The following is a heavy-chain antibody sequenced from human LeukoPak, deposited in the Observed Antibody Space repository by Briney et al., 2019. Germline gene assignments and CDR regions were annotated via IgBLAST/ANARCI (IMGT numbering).Heavy chain of an antibody. V-gene: IGHV1-18*01. J-gene: IGHJ4*02. CDR3: ARGGTYYPPIDY. D-gene: IGHD1-26*01. CDR2: ISAYNGKT. CDR1: GYTFTSTY. Sequence: GASVKVSCKTSGYTFTSTYINWVRQAPGQGLEWMGWISAYNGKTNYAQKFQGRVTMTTDSSTSTASMDLTSLRPDDTAVYYCARGGTYYPPIDYWGQGTLVTVSS.